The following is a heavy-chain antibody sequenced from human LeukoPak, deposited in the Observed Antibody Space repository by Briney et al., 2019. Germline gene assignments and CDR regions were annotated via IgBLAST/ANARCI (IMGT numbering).Heavy chain of an antibody. CDR2: IKQDGSEK. D-gene: IGHD6-13*01. J-gene: IGHJ4*02. V-gene: IGHV3-7*01. CDR1: GFTFSSYW. Sequence: GGSLRLSCAASGFTFSSYWMSWVRQAPGKGLEWVANIKQDGSEKYYVDSVRGRFTISRDNAKNSLYLQMNSLRAEDTAVYYCASDLNSSSWYEGVFDYWGQGTLVTVSS. CDR3: ASDLNSSSWYEGVFDY.